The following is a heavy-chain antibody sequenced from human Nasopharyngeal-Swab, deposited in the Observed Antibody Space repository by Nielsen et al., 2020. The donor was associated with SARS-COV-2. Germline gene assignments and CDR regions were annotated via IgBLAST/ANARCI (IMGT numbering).Heavy chain of an antibody. V-gene: IGHV3-53*01. CDR3: ASGLTFDY. Sequence: GESLKISCAASGFTVSSNYMSWVRQAPGKGLEWVSVIYSGGSTYYADSVKGRFTISRDNSKNTLYLQMNSLRAEDTAVYYCASGLTFDYWDQGTLVTVSS. CDR1: GFTVSSNY. CDR2: IYSGGST. J-gene: IGHJ4*02. D-gene: IGHD2-21*02.